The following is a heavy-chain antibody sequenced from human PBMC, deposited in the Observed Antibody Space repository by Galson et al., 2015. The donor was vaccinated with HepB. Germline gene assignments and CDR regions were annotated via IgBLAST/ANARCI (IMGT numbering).Heavy chain of an antibody. CDR2: ISGSGGST. Sequence: SLRLSCAASGFTFSSYAMSWVRQAPGKGLEWVSAISGSGGSTYYADSVKGRLSISRDNSKDTVYLQMNSLRDEDTAVYYCASDCDGSGSFYNMLGYWGQGTMVTVSS. CDR1: GFTFSSYA. D-gene: IGHD3-10*01. J-gene: IGHJ4*02. CDR3: ASDCDGSGSFYNMLGY. V-gene: IGHV3-23*01.